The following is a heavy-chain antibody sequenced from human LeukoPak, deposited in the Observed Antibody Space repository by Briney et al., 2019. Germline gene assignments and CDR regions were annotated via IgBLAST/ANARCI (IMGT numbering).Heavy chain of an antibody. CDR3: ARRHYYGSGRYNWLDP. V-gene: IGHV4-39*01. CDR1: GGSINSYY. D-gene: IGHD3-10*01. CDR2: IYYNGSS. J-gene: IGHJ5*02. Sequence: SETLSLTCTVSGGSINSYYWSWIRQPPGKGLEWIGSIYYNGSSNYNPSLKSRVTISVDTSKDQVSLKLHSVAAADTAVYYCARRHYYGSGRYNWLDPWGQGTLVTVSS.